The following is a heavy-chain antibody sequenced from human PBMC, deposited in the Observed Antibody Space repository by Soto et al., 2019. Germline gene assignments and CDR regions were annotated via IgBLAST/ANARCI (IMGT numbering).Heavy chain of an antibody. D-gene: IGHD1-1*01. Sequence: SGGALRLSCAAPGFPFRGYAISLVRQAPGKGLVWVSSITMSADGTYYTDSVKGRFTISRDSSKNTVFPQMNSLRAEDTAIYYCTGTLANFDYWGQGILVTVSS. V-gene: IGHV3-23*01. J-gene: IGHJ4*02. CDR3: TGTLANFDY. CDR2: ITMSADGT. CDR1: GFPFRGYA.